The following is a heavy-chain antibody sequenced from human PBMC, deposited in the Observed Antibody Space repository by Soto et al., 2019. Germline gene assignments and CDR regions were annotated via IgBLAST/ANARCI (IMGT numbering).Heavy chain of an antibody. V-gene: IGHV4-39*01. D-gene: IGHD5-12*01. CDR1: GGSIGSSDYF. CDR3: ARGYEMATIWGWNYYYGMDV. J-gene: IGHJ6*02. Sequence: SETLSLTCTVSGGSIGSSDYFWGWIRQPPGKGLEWIGSFSSSGRTFHNPSLKSRLSISVDTSKNQFSLRLSSVTAADTAVYYCARGYEMATIWGWNYYYGMDVWGQGTTVTVSS. CDR2: FSSSGRT.